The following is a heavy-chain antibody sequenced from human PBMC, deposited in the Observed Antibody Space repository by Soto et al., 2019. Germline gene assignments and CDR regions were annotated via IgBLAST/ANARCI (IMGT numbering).Heavy chain of an antibody. CDR3: ARTYGRNFDY. D-gene: IGHD3-10*01. Sequence: PSETLSLTCTVSGGSISSYYWSWIRQPPGKELQYIGYIYYSGSTNYNPSLKSRVTISVDTSKNQFSLKLSSVTAADTALYYCARTYGRNFDYWGQGTLVTVSS. CDR2: IYYSGST. V-gene: IGHV4-59*01. J-gene: IGHJ4*02. CDR1: GGSISSYY.